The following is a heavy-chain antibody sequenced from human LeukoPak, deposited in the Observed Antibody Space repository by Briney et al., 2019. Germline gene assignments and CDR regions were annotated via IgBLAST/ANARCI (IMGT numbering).Heavy chain of an antibody. Sequence: ASVKVSCKASGYTFTSYYMHWVRQAPGQGLEWMGIINPSGGSTSYAQKFQGRVTMTRDTSTSTVYMELSSLRSEDTAVYYCARDGPVSEQQLSPTSYYGMDVWAKGPRSPSP. J-gene: IGHJ6*02. V-gene: IGHV1-46*01. CDR1: GYTFTSYY. CDR3: ARDGPVSEQQLSPTSYYGMDV. D-gene: IGHD6-13*01. CDR2: INPSGGST.